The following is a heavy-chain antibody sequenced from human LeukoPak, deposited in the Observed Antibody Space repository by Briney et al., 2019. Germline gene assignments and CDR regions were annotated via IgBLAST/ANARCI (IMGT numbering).Heavy chain of an antibody. D-gene: IGHD1-26*01. CDR1: GYTFTSLD. Sequence: ASVKVSCKASGYTFTSLDINWVRQATGQGLEWMGWMNPNSGSTGYAQKFQGRVTMTRDTSVDTAYMELNSLISEDTAMYYCARGWEVDRDGAFDVWGQGTMVTVSS. CDR3: ARGWEVDRDGAFDV. J-gene: IGHJ3*01. CDR2: MNPNSGST. V-gene: IGHV1-8*01.